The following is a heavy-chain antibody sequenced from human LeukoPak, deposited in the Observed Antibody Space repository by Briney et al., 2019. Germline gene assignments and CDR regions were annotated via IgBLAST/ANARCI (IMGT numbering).Heavy chain of an antibody. CDR3: VKNSARGGSGWYVRGFDY. CDR2: IKQDGSEK. V-gene: IGHV3-7*03. D-gene: IGHD6-19*01. Sequence: GGSLRLSCAASGFTFSSYSMNWVRQAPGKGLEWVANIKQDGSEKYYVDSVKGRFTISRDNAKNSLYLQMNSLRAEDTAVYYCVKNSARGGSGWYVRGFDYWGQGTLVTVSS. J-gene: IGHJ4*02. CDR1: GFTFSSYS.